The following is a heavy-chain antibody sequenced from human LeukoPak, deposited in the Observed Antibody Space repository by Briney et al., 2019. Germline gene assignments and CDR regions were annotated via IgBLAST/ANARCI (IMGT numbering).Heavy chain of an antibody. V-gene: IGHV4-31*03. CDR2: VYYSGNT. CDR1: GDSISSGGYY. CDR3: ARGRNDYVWGSYRYEHDY. Sequence: SETLSLTCIVSGDSISSGGYYWSWIRQHPGKGLEWIGNVYYSGNTYYNPSLKSRVTISVDTSKNQFSLKLSSVTAADTAVYYCARGRNDYVWGSYRYEHDYWGQGTLVTVSS. J-gene: IGHJ4*02. D-gene: IGHD3-16*02.